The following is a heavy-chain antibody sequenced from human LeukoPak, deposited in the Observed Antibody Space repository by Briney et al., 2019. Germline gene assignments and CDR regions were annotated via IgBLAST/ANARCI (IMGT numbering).Heavy chain of an antibody. CDR2: IYHSGNT. V-gene: IGHV4-4*02. CDR1: GASISSSNW. Sequence: SGTLSLTCAVSGASISSSNWWSWVRQPPGKGLECIGEIYHSGNTNYNPSLKSRVTISVDKSKNQFSLKLSSVTAADTAVYYCARRIGWELHFFSEDDYWGQGTLVTVSS. D-gene: IGHD1-26*01. CDR3: ARRIGWELHFFSEDDY. J-gene: IGHJ4*02.